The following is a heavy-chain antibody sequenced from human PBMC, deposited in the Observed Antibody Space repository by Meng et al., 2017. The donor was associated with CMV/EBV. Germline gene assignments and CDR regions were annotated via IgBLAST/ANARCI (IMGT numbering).Heavy chain of an antibody. CDR3: AKDLISTYYYDSSGSY. J-gene: IGHJ4*02. V-gene: IGHV3-23*01. D-gene: IGHD3-22*01. CDR1: GFTFSSYA. CDR2: ISGSGGST. Sequence: GESLKISCAASGFTFSSYAMSWVRQAPGKGLEWVSAISGSGGSTYYADSVKGQFTISRDNSKNTLYLQMNSLRAEDTAVYYCAKDLISTYYYDSSGSYWGQGTLVTVSS.